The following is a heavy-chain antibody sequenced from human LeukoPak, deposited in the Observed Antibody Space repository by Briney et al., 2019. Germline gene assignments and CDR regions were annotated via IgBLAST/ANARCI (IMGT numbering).Heavy chain of an antibody. CDR2: ISYDGSNK. D-gene: IGHD2-8*02. V-gene: IGHV3-30*04. CDR3: AKEGLLAYMDV. CDR1: GFTFSSYT. Sequence: PGGSLRLSCTASGFTFSSYTMHWVRQAPGKGLEWVAVISYDGSNKYYADSVKGRFTISRDNSKNTLYLQMNSLRAEDTAVYYCAKEGLLAYMDVWGKGTTVTISS. J-gene: IGHJ6*03.